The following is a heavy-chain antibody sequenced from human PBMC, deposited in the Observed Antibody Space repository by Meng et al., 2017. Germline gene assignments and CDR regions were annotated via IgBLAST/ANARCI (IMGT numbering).Heavy chain of an antibody. V-gene: IGHV3-7*01. CDR3: ARSLGDRAFDI. CDR2: IKQDGSEK. CDR1: GFTFSSYA. J-gene: IGHJ3*02. Sequence: GESLKISCAASGFTFSSYAMSWVRQAPGKGLEWVANIKQDGSEKYYVDSVKGRFTISRDNAKNSLHLQMNSLRAEDTAVYYCARSLGDRAFDIWGQGTMVTVSS. D-gene: IGHD2-21*01.